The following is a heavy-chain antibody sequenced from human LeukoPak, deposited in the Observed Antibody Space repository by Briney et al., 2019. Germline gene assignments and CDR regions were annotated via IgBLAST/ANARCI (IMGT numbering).Heavy chain of an antibody. V-gene: IGHV3-33*01. CDR1: GFTFSNYG. D-gene: IGHD3-10*01. Sequence: GGSLRLSCAASGFTFSNYGMQWVRQAPGKGLEWVVDILYDGSNKYYADSVKGRFTIYRDNSKNTLYLQMNSRRAEDTAVYYCARDRGTYFDYWGQGTLVTVSS. J-gene: IGHJ4*02. CDR3: ARDRGTYFDY. CDR2: ILYDGSNK.